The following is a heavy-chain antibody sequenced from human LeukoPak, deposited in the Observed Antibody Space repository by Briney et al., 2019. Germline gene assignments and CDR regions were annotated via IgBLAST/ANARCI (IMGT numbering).Heavy chain of an antibody. V-gene: IGHV4-59*01. J-gene: IGHJ4*02. Sequence: PSETLSLTCTVSGGPIRRYYWNWIRQPPGKGLEGIGYIYNSGSTNYNPSLKSRVTILLDTSKNQFSLKLSSVTAADTAVYYCARGISAYSSSRWGQGTRVTVSS. CDR1: GGPIRRYY. D-gene: IGHD6-19*01. CDR2: IYNSGST. CDR3: ARGISAYSSSR.